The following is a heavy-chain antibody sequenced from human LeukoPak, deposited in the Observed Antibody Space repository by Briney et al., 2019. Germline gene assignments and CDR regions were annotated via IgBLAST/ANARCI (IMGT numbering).Heavy chain of an antibody. V-gene: IGHV3-7*01. CDR2: IKQDGSET. D-gene: IGHD3-10*01. Sequence: GGSLRLSCAASGFTFSSYWMSWVRQAPGKGLEWVANIKQDGSETYYVDSVKGRFTISRDNAKNSLYLQMNSLRVEDTATYYCAKVAHYYYGSESYYFFEHWGQGTPVTASS. CDR1: GFTFSSYW. J-gene: IGHJ4*02. CDR3: AKVAHYYYGSESYYFFEH.